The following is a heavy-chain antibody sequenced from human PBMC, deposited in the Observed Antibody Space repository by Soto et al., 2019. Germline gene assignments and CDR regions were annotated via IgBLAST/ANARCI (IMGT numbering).Heavy chain of an antibody. Sequence: GASVKISCKAFGCTFTGRYMPWVRQAPGQGLEWMGWINPNSGGTNYAQKFQGRVTMTRDTSISTASMELSRLRSDDTAVYYCARGKLQLERSFFRLGALDIWGQEAMGTVS. J-gene: IGHJ3*02. D-gene: IGHD1-1*01. V-gene: IGHV1-2*02. CDR2: INPNSGGT. CDR1: GCTFTGRY. CDR3: ARGKLQLERSFFRLGALDI.